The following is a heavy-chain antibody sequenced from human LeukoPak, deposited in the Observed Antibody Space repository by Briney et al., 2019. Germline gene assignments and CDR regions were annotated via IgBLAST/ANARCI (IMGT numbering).Heavy chain of an antibody. CDR3: AREIVSGHYYYGMDV. D-gene: IGHD2-21*01. CDR1: GGSISSYY. J-gene: IGHJ6*02. CDR2: IYTSGST. V-gene: IGHV4-4*07. Sequence: SETLSLTCTVSGGSISSYYWIWIRQPAGKGLEWIGRIYTSGSTNYNPSLKSRVTMSVDTSKNQFSLKLSSVTAADTAVYYCAREIVSGHYYYGMDVWGQGTTVTVSS.